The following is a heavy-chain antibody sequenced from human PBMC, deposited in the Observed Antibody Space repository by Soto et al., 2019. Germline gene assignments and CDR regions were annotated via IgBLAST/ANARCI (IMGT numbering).Heavy chain of an antibody. CDR3: ARGEPDYYDSSGYRAFDI. D-gene: IGHD3-22*01. CDR2: IIPILGIA. Sequence: QVQLVQSGAEVKKPGSSVKVSCKASGGTFSSYTISWVRQAPGQGLEWMGRIIPILGIANCAQKFQGRVSITADKSTSTAYMELRSLRSEDTAVYYCARGEPDYYDSSGYRAFDIWGQGTMVTVSS. CDR1: GGTFSSYT. J-gene: IGHJ3*02. V-gene: IGHV1-69*02.